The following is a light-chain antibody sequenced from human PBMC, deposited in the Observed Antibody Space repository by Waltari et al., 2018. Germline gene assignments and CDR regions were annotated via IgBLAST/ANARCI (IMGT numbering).Light chain of an antibody. V-gene: IGLV2-14*01. J-gene: IGLJ3*02. CDR2: EVK. CDR3: SSYTTRSTWV. Sequence: QSALTQPASVSASPGQSITMSCTGTINDIGRFDFVSWYQQHPGQPPRLLIYEVKYRPSGVSDRFSGSKSDNTASLTIFGLQAEDEADYYCSSYTTRSTWVFGGGTKLTVL. CDR1: INDIGRFDF.